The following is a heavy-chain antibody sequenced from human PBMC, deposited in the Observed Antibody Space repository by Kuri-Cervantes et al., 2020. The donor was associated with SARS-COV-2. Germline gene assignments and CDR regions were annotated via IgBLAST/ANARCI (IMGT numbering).Heavy chain of an antibody. CDR3: ARVGVYCSSTSCYPNWFDP. Sequence: GSLRLSCTVSRGSISSSSYYWGWIRQPPGKGLEWIGSIYHSGSTYYNPSLKSRVTISVDTSKNQFSLKLSSVTAADTAVYYCARVGVYCSSTSCYPNWFDPWGQGTLVTVSS. J-gene: IGHJ5*02. CDR2: IYHSGST. CDR1: RGSISSSSYY. D-gene: IGHD2-2*01. V-gene: IGHV4-39*07.